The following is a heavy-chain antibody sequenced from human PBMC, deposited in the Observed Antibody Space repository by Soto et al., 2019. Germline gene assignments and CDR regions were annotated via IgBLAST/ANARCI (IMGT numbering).Heavy chain of an antibody. J-gene: IGHJ4*02. CDR2: ISWDGGST. V-gene: IGHV3-43D*04. D-gene: IGHD3-22*01. CDR1: GFTFDDYA. Sequence: EVQLVESGGVVVQPGGSLRLSCAASGFTFDDYAMHWVRQAPGKGLEWVSLISWDGGSTYYADSVKGRFTISRDNAKNSLYLQMNSLRAEDTAVYYCARDRWLLRGYFDYWGQGTLVTVSS. CDR3: ARDRWLLRGYFDY.